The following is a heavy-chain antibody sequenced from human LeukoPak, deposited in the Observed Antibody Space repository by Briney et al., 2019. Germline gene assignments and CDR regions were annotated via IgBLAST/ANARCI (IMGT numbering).Heavy chain of an antibody. Sequence: SETLSLTCTVSGGSISSYYWSWIRQPPGKGLEWIGYMYYSGSTNYNPSLKSRVTISVDTSKNQFSLKLSSVTAADTAVYYCARAWDYYYYMDVWGKGTTVTVSS. CDR3: ARAWDYYYYMDV. J-gene: IGHJ6*03. V-gene: IGHV4-59*08. CDR1: GGSISSYY. CDR2: MYYSGST.